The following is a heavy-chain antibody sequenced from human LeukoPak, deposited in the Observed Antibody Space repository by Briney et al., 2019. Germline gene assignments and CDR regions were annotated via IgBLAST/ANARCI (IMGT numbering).Heavy chain of an antibody. CDR2: IIPIFGTA. V-gene: IGHV1-69*01. D-gene: IGHD6-19*01. J-gene: IGHJ2*01. CDR1: GGTFSSYA. Sequence: GSSVKVSCKASGGTFSSYAISWVRQAPGQGLEWMGGIIPIFGTANYAQKFQGRVTITADESTSRAYMELSSLRSEDTAVYYCARDGIAVAGIRLNWYFNLWGRGTLVAVSS. CDR3: ARDGIAVAGIRLNWYFNL.